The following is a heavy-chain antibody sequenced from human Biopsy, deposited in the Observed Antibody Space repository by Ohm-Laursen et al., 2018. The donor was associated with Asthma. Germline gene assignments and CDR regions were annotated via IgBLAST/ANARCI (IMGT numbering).Heavy chain of an antibody. J-gene: IGHJ4*02. V-gene: IGHV2-5*02. CDR1: GFSLTSSGVG. CDR2: IYWDDDE. Sequence: PTQTLTLTCSFSGFSLTSSGVGVGWIRQPPGKALEWLAVIYWDDDERYSPSLKNRLTITKDTSKNQVVLTLTNMDPVDTATYYCAHRRHGPSVEYYYDSSGYSPFDWWGQGSLVTVSS. D-gene: IGHD3-22*01. CDR3: AHRRHGPSVEYYYDSSGYSPFDW.